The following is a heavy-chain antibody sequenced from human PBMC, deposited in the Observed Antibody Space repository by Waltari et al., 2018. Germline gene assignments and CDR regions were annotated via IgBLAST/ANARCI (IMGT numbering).Heavy chain of an antibody. CDR2: MSYTGAT. D-gene: IGHD2-15*01. Sequence: YWGWIRQPPGQGLEWIVTMSYTGATYSSPSLESRVTVSRDTSKNQLSLKLVSVTAADTAVYYCATYIGASVRTAAFDVWGQGTMVAVSS. CDR1: Y. J-gene: IGHJ3*01. CDR3: ATYIGASVRTAAFDV. V-gene: IGHV4-39*01.